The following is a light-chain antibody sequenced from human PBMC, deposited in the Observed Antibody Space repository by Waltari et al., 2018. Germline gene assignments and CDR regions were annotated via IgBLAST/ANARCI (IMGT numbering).Light chain of an antibody. V-gene: IGKV1-39*01. CDR3: QQTYNNFRT. Sequence: DIQMTQSPSSLSASVGDRVTITCRASQRIISYLNWYQQKPGKAPKLLIYAASSLESGVPSRFSGSGFGTDFTLTINGLQAEDYAAYYCQQTYNNFRTFGQGTTVDVK. J-gene: IGKJ1*01. CDR1: QRIISY. CDR2: AAS.